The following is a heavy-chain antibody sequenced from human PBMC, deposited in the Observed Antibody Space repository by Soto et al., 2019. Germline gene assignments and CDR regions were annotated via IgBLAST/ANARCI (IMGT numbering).Heavy chain of an antibody. CDR3: ARNDTVTSYYYYYGMDV. CDR1: GYTFTSYD. Sequence: QVQLVQSGAEVKKPGASVKVSCKASGYTFTSYDINWVRQATVQGLEWMGWMNPNSGNTGYAQKLQGRVTMTRNTYISTAYMELSSLRSEDTAVYYCARNDTVTSYYYYYGMDVWGQGTTVTVSS. J-gene: IGHJ6*02. V-gene: IGHV1-8*01. D-gene: IGHD4-17*01. CDR2: MNPNSGNT.